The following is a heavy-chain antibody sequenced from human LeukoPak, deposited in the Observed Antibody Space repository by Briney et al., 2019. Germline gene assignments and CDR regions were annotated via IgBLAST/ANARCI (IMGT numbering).Heavy chain of an antibody. CDR3: ARDPSVRGVIA. D-gene: IGHD3-10*01. Sequence: SETLSLTCTVSGGSISSSSYYWGWIRQPPGKGLEWIGSIYYSGSTYYNPSLKSRVTISVDTSKNQFSLKLSSVTAADTAVYYCARDPSVRGVIAWGQGTLVTVSS. V-gene: IGHV4-39*07. CDR1: GGSISSSSYY. CDR2: IYYSGST. J-gene: IGHJ5*02.